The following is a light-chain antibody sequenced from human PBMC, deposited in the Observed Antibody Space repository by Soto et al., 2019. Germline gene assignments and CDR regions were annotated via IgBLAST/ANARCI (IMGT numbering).Light chain of an antibody. CDR3: QQYGSSPST. Sequence: EIVLTQSPGTLSLSPGERATLSCRASQSVTGSSLAWYQQKPGQAPRLLIYGASSRATGVPDSFSGSGSGTDFTLTISRLEPEDFAVYYCQQYGSSPSTFGQGTRLEIK. CDR1: QSVTGSS. J-gene: IGKJ5*01. CDR2: GAS. V-gene: IGKV3-20*01.